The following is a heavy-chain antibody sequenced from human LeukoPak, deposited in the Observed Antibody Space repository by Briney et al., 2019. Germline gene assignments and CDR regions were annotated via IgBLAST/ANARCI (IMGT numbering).Heavy chain of an antibody. CDR3: LAGGGY. Sequence: GGSLRLSCAASGFTFSSYAMNWVRQAPGEGLEWVANIKPDGSETYYVDSVKGRFTVTRDNAQSSLHLQMDSLRGEDTAVYYCLAGGGYWGQGTLVTVSS. J-gene: IGHJ4*02. CDR1: GFTFSSYA. CDR2: IKPDGSET. V-gene: IGHV3-7*01. D-gene: IGHD3-10*01.